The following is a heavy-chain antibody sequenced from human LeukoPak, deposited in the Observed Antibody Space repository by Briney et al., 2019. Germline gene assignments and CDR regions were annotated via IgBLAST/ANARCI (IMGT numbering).Heavy chain of an antibody. CDR3: APLPYSSGPNWFDP. Sequence: GGSLRLSCAASGFTFSSYSMNWVRQAPGKGLEWVSSISSSSSYIYYADSVKGRFTVSRDNAKNSLYLQMNSLRAEDTAVYYCAPLPYSSGPNWFDPWGQGTLVTVSS. D-gene: IGHD6-19*01. V-gene: IGHV3-21*01. J-gene: IGHJ5*02. CDR1: GFTFSSYS. CDR2: ISSSSSYI.